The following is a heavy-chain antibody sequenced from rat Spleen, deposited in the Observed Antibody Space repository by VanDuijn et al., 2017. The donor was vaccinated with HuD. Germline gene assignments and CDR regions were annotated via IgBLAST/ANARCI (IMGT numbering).Heavy chain of an antibody. Sequence: QLQESGPGLVKPSQSLSLTCSVTGYSITNNYWGWIRKFPGNKMEWMGWISYSGSTSYNPSLKSRISITRDTSKNQFFLQLNSVTTEDTATYYCSRDRGYYGYPCYFDYWGQGVMVTVSS. CDR1: GYSITNNY. CDR3: SRDRGYYGYPCYFDY. J-gene: IGHJ2*01. V-gene: IGHV3-1*01. D-gene: IGHD1-7*01. CDR2: ISYSGST.